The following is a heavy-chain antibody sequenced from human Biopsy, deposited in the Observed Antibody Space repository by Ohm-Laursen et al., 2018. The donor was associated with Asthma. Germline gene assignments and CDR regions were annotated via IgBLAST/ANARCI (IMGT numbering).Heavy chain of an antibody. CDR2: IYYSGNT. J-gene: IGHJ3*02. D-gene: IGHD3-3*01. CDR3: AKERYYDFWSGYPI. V-gene: IGHV4-39*02. CDR1: GGSIGTSTYY. Sequence: GTLSLTCTVSGGSIGTSTYYWGWIRQPPGKGLEWIASIYYSGNTYYNPSLKSRVTISLDTSNNQFSLRLSSVTAADTAVYYCAKERYYDFWSGYPIWGQGTMVTVSS.